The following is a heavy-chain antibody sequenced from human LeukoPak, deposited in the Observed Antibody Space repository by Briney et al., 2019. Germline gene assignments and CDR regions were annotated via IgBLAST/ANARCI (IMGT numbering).Heavy chain of an antibody. D-gene: IGHD2-2*01. J-gene: IGHJ3*02. CDR1: GGTFSSYA. V-gene: IGHV1-69*13. CDR3: AKVGYCSSTSCYLDAFDI. CDR2: IIPIFGTA. Sequence: SVKVSCKASGGTFSSYAISWVRQAPGQGLEWMGGIIPIFGTANYAQKFQGRVTITADESTSTAYMELSSLRSEDTAVYYCAKVGYCSSTSCYLDAFDIWGQGTMVTVSS.